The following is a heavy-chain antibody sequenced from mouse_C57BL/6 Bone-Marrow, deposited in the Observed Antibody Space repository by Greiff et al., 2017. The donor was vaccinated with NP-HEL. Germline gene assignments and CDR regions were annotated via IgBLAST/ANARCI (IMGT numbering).Heavy chain of an antibody. CDR2: ISRGSGTI. CDR3: ANCWFAY. V-gene: IGHV5-17*01. Sequence: EVHLVESGGGLVKPGGSLKLSCAASGFTFSDYGMHWVSQAPEKGLEWVGYISRGSGTINYADTVKGRFTISSDNATNTLFLQLTSLRSEDTAMYYCANCWFAYWGQGTLVTVSA. J-gene: IGHJ3*01. CDR1: GFTFSDYG.